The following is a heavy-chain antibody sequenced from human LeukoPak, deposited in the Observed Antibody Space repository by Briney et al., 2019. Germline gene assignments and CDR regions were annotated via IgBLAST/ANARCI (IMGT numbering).Heavy chain of an antibody. CDR1: GGSIYTYY. Sequence: SENLSLTCSVSGGSIYTYYWSWIRQSPGKGLEWIGYIYYFGNTDYNPSLKSRVTISVDTSKNQFSLNLRSVTAADTAVYYCAKLGSPRAFWGQGILVRVSS. V-gene: IGHV4-59*01. J-gene: IGHJ4*02. CDR2: IYYFGNT. D-gene: IGHD7-27*01. CDR3: AKLGSPRAF.